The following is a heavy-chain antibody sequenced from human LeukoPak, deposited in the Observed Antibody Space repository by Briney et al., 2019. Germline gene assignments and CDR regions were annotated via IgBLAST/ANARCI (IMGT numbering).Heavy chain of an antibody. V-gene: IGHV4-30-4*01. J-gene: IGHJ4*02. Sequence: PSETLSLTCTVSGGSISSGDYYWSWIRQPPGKGLEGIGYIYYSGDTYYSPSLKSRVTISLDTSKDQFSLKLTSVTAADTAVYYCARGSYDGGSGWGRFDYWGQGTLLTVSS. D-gene: IGHD6-19*01. CDR3: ARGSYDGGSGWGRFDY. CDR1: GGSISSGDYY. CDR2: IYYSGDT.